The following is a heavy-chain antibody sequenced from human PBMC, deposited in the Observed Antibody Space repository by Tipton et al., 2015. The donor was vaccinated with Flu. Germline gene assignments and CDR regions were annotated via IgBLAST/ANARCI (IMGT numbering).Heavy chain of an antibody. CDR3: VSYIYDTHGPFFDI. V-gene: IGHV4-39*01. CDR2: ISHNGVS. D-gene: IGHD2-8*01. J-gene: IGHJ4*02. Sequence: TLSLTCIVSGTSVSSTSEYWGWVRQSPGKGLDWIGSISHNGVSDYNPSLKSRVTIAEDTSRNQVSLKLTSVTAADTAIYYCVSYIYDTHGPFFDIWGQGILVTVSS. CDR1: GTSVSSTSEY.